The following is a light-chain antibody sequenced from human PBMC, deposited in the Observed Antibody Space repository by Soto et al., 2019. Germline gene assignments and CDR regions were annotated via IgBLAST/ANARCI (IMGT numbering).Light chain of an antibody. CDR2: EVS. Sequence: QSALTQPASVSGSPGQSITISCTGTSSDIGSNNYVSWFQQRPGKAPALIIYEVSNRPSGGSTHFSGSKSGNTASLTISGLLPEDEAEYYGRSYTTTTRLFGGGTKLTLL. V-gene: IGLV2-14*01. CDR3: RSYTTTTRL. CDR1: SSDIGSNNY. J-gene: IGLJ3*02.